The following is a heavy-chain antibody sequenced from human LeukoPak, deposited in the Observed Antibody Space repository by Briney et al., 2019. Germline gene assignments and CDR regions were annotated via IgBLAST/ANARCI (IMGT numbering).Heavy chain of an antibody. CDR2: IKQDGSEK. CDR1: GFTFSNYW. J-gene: IGHJ4*02. CDR3: ARDLGSWGIPWLY. V-gene: IGHV3-7*01. D-gene: IGHD3-16*01. Sequence: GGSLRLSCAASGFTFSNYWMSWVRQAPGKGLEWVANIKQDGSEKYYVDSVKGRFSISRDNAKNSLHLQMNSLRAEDSAVYYCARDLGSWGIPWLYWGQETLVTVSS.